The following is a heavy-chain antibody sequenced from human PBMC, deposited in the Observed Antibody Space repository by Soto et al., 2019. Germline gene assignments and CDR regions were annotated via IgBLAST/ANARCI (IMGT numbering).Heavy chain of an antibody. CDR2: ISYDGSIK. J-gene: IGHJ3*02. D-gene: IGHD1-26*01. CDR3: AVEAAATGGVGAFDN. V-gene: IGHV3-30*03. CDR1: GFTFSSSG. Sequence: QVQLVESGGGVVQPGGSLRLSCAASGFTFSSSGMHWVRQAPGKGLEWVAVISYDGSIKYYAVSVRGRFTISRDNSKNTRHLQVNSLRAEDTAVFYCAVEAAATGGVGAFDNWGQGTLVSVSS.